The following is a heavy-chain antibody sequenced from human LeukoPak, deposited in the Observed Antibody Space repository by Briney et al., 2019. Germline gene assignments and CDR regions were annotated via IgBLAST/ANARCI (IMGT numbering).Heavy chain of an antibody. J-gene: IGHJ4*02. CDR2: ISSSSSYI. CDR3: ARGTRFYGGNPGFDY. Sequence: GGSLRLSCAASGFTFSSYSMNWVRQVPGKGIEWVSSISSSSSYIYYADSVKGRFTISRDNAKNSLYLQMNSLRAEDTAVYYCARGTRFYGGNPGFDYWGQGTLVTVSS. V-gene: IGHV3-21*01. D-gene: IGHD4-23*01. CDR1: GFTFSSYS.